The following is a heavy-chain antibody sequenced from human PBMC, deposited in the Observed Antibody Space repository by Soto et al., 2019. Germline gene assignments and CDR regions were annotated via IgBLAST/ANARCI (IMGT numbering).Heavy chain of an antibody. V-gene: IGHV4-59*01. J-gene: IGHJ3*02. CDR2: IYYSGST. Sequence: SETLSLTCTVSGGSISSYYWSWIRQPPGKGLEWIGYIYYSGSTNYNPSLKSRVTISVDTSKNQFSLKLSSVTAADTAVYYCARDAVRGVIITDHDAFDIWGQGTMVTVSS. D-gene: IGHD3-10*01. CDR1: GGSISSYY. CDR3: ARDAVRGVIITDHDAFDI.